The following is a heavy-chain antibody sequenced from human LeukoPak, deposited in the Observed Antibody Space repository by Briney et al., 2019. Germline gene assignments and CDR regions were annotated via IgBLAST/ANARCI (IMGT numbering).Heavy chain of an antibody. D-gene: IGHD6-6*01. CDR1: GFTFSSYS. V-gene: IGHV3-21*01. J-gene: IGHJ4*02. CDR2: ISSSSSYI. CDR3: ARDTSIAARWYDY. Sequence: GGSLRLSCAASGFTFSSYSMNWVRQAPGKGLEWVSSISSSSSYIYYADLVKGRFTISRDNAKNSLYLQMNSLRAEDTAVYYCARDTSIAARWYDYWGQGTLVTVSS.